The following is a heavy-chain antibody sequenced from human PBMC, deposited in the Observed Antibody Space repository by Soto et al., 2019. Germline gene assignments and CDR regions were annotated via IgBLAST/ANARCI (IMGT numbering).Heavy chain of an antibody. CDR2: IYWDDDK. Sequence: QITLKESGPTLVKPTQTLTLTCTFSGFSLSTSGVGVGWIRQPPGKALEWLALIYWDDDKRYSPSLKSRLTSTKDTSKNQVVITMTNIDPVDTATYYCAHSTVPDAFDIWGQGTMVTVSS. V-gene: IGHV2-5*02. CDR3: AHSTVPDAFDI. D-gene: IGHD4-17*01. J-gene: IGHJ3*02. CDR1: GFSLSTSGVG.